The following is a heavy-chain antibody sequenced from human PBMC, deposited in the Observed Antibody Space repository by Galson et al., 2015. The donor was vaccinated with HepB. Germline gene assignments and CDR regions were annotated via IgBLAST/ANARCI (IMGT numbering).Heavy chain of an antibody. CDR1: GYTFTSYG. J-gene: IGHJ4*02. D-gene: IGHD2-8*01. CDR3: ASSLGYCTNGVCYRIDQLDY. Sequence: SVKVSCKASGYTFTSYGISWVRQAPGQGLEWMGWISAYNGNTNYAQKLQGRVTMTTDTSTSTAYMELRSLRSDDTAVYYCASSLGYCTNGVCYRIDQLDYWGQGTLVTVSS. CDR2: ISAYNGNT. V-gene: IGHV1-18*01.